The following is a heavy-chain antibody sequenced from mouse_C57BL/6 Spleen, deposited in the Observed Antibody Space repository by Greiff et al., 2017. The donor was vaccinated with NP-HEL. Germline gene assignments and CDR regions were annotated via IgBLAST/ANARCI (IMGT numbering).Heavy chain of an antibody. CDR3: AREQDWDLDY. J-gene: IGHJ2*01. CDR1: GFTFSSYA. V-gene: IGHV5-4*01. Sequence: EVKLVESGGGLVKPGGSLKLSCAASGFTFSSYAMSWVRQTPEKRLEWVATISDGGSYTYYPDNVKGRFTISRDNAKNNLYLQMSHLKSEDTAMYYCAREQDWDLDYWGQGTTLTVSS. D-gene: IGHD4-1*01. CDR2: ISDGGSYT.